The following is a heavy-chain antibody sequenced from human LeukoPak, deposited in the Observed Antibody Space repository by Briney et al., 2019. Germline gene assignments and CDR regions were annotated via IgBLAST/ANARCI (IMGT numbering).Heavy chain of an antibody. D-gene: IGHD5-12*01. CDR3: ARLGSGYHYNHYYGLDV. CDR1: GYMFINYW. V-gene: IGHV5-51*01. Sequence: GESLQISCKGSGYMFINYWIAWVRQMPGKGLEWVGIVYAGDFETRYSPSFQGQVTMSADRSTSTAYLQWSSLTASDSAMYYCARLGSGYHYNHYYGLDVWGQGTTVTVS. J-gene: IGHJ6*02. CDR2: VYAGDFET.